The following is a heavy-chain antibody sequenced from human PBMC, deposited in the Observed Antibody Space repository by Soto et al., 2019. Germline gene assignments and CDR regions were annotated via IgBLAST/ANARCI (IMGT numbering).Heavy chain of an antibody. CDR2: IMPDFATP. J-gene: IGHJ6*02. D-gene: IGHD3-3*02. V-gene: IGHV1-69*12. CDR3: ARDKDRQQLGGNYYYILDV. CDR1: GGTFSTSA. Sequence: QVQLMQSGAEVKKPGSSVKVSCKASGGTFSTSAISWVRQAPGEGLEWVGGIMPDFATPDYAQKFQGRVTISADESTTTANLELTSLTTDDTAVYYCARDKDRQQLGGNYYYILDVWGQGTAITVSS.